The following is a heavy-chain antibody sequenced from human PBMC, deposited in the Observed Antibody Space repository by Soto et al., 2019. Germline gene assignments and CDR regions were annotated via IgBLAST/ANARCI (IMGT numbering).Heavy chain of an antibody. V-gene: IGHV4-59*01. CDR3: ARGTFGVVKD. D-gene: IGHD3-3*01. Sequence: QVQLQESGPGLVKPSETLSLTCTVSGGSISSYYWSWIRQPPGKGLEWIGYMYYSASTNYNPSLKSRVTISIDTSRNQFSLKLSSVTAADTAVYYCARGTFGVVKDWGQGTLVTVSS. CDR2: MYYSAST. J-gene: IGHJ4*02. CDR1: GGSISSYY.